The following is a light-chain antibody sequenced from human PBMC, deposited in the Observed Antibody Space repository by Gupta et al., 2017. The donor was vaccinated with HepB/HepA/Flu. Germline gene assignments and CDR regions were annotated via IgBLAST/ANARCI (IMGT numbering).Light chain of an antibody. V-gene: IGKV1-5*03. Sequence: DLKMTQSPSALSASVGDRVTITCRDSQSISSWLAWYQQKPGKAPKLLLYKASSLESGVPSRFSGSGSGTEFTLTISSLQPDDFATYYCQQDNSYSGTFGQGTKVEIK. J-gene: IGKJ1*01. CDR3: QQDNSYSGT. CDR2: KAS. CDR1: QSISSW.